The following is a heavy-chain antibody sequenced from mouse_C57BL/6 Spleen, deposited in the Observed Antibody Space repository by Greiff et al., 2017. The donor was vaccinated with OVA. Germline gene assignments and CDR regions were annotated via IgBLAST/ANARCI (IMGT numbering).Heavy chain of an antibody. CDR1: GFTFSSYA. CDR2: ISDGGSYT. D-gene: IGHD2-1*01. J-gene: IGHJ3*01. V-gene: IGHV5-4*01. CDR3: ARDNGNYVFAY. Sequence: EVKLMESGGGLVKPGGSLKLSCAASGFTFSSYAMSWVRQTPEKRLEWVATISDGGSYTYYPDNVKGRFTISRDNAKNNLYLQMSHLKSEDTAMYYCARDNGNYVFAYWGQGTLVTVSA.